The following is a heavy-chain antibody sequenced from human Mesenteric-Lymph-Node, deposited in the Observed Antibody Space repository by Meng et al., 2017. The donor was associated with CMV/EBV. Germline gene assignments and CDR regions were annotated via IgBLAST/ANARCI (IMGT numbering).Heavy chain of an antibody. CDR3: ARADYSSGWSDYYYGMDV. V-gene: IGHV4-39*07. Sequence: SETLSLTCTVSGGSISSSSYYWGWIRQPPGKGLEWIGRIYYSGSTYYNPSLKSRVTISVYTSKNQFSLKLSSVTAADTAVYYCARADYSSGWSDYYYGMDVWGQGTTVTVSS. J-gene: IGHJ6*02. CDR2: IYYSGST. D-gene: IGHD6-19*01. CDR1: GGSISSSSYY.